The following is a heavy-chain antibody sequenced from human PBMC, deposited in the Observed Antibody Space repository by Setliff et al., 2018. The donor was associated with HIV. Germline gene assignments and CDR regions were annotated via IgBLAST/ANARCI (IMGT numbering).Heavy chain of an antibody. CDR3: ARDNLYYNLYDGSPVYGMDV. V-gene: IGHV3-74*01. Sequence: PGGSLRLSCSGSGLTLSNYWMYWVRQAPGRGLEWVSLINTDGGRTDYADAVKGRFTISRDNSKNSLYLQMNGLRVEDTGVYYCARDNLYYNLYDGSPVYGMDVWGQGTTVTVSS. J-gene: IGHJ6*02. CDR1: GLTLSNYW. D-gene: IGHD3-3*01. CDR2: INTDGGRT.